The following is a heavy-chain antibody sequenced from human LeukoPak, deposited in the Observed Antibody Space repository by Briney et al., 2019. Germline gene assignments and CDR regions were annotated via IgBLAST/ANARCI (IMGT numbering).Heavy chain of an antibody. CDR3: ARDADMVATMFDY. Sequence: GGSLRLSCGASGFTFSSHSMNWVRQAPEKGLEWVSYISSSSSYISYADSVKGRFTISRDNAKNSLHLQMNSLRAEDTAVYYCARDADMVATMFDYWGQGTLVTVSS. V-gene: IGHV3-21*01. J-gene: IGHJ4*02. CDR1: GFTFSSHS. CDR2: ISSSSSYI. D-gene: IGHD5-12*01.